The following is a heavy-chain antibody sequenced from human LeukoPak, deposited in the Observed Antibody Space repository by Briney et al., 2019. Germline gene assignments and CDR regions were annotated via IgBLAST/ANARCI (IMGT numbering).Heavy chain of an antibody. CDR1: GFTLSSYG. D-gene: IGHD5-24*01. Sequence: GGSLRLSCAASGFTLSSYGLHWVRRAPGKGLEWVAVIWYDGSKTYYADSVKGRFTISKDNPKNTLYLQMNSLRAEDTAVYYCARDRGEMATDYWGQGTLVTVSS. V-gene: IGHV3-33*01. J-gene: IGHJ4*02. CDR3: ARDRGEMATDY. CDR2: IWYDGSKT.